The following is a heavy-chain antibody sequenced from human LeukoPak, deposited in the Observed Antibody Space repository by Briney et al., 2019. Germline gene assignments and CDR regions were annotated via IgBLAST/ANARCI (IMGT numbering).Heavy chain of an antibody. J-gene: IGHJ4*02. CDR1: GFTFSSYW. Sequence: SGGSLRLSCAASGFTFSSYWMSWVRQAPGKGLEWVANIKQDGSEKYYVDSVKGRSTISRDNAKNSLYLQMNSLRAEDTAVYYCARGTGIAVADFDYWGQGTLVTVSS. D-gene: IGHD6-19*01. CDR2: IKQDGSEK. CDR3: ARGTGIAVADFDY. V-gene: IGHV3-7*01.